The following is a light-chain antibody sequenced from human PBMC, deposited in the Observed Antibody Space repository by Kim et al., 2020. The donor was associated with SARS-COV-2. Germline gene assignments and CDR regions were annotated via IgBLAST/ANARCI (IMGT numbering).Light chain of an antibody. J-gene: IGLJ1*01. Sequence: SYELTQPPSVSVAPGKTATITCGGNDIGSKSVHWYQQKPGQAPVLVIYYDSDRPSGIPERFSRSNSGNTATLTISRVEAGDEADFYCQVGDNTSDVFGTG. CDR2: YDS. CDR3: QVGDNTSDV. V-gene: IGLV3-21*04. CDR1: DIGSKS.